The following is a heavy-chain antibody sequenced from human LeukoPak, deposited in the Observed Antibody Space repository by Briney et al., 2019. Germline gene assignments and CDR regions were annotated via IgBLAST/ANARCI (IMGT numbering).Heavy chain of an antibody. V-gene: IGHV4-39*01. Sequence: PSETLSLTCTLSGGSITSSGYYWGWIRQPPGKGLEWIGSIYYSGSTYYSPSLKSRVTISVDTSKNQFSLKLSSVTAADTAVYYCARHYWRVGPIPFDCWGQGTLVTVSS. CDR1: GGSITSSGYY. CDR2: IYYSGST. D-gene: IGHD2-2*02. CDR3: ARHYWRVGPIPFDC. J-gene: IGHJ4*02.